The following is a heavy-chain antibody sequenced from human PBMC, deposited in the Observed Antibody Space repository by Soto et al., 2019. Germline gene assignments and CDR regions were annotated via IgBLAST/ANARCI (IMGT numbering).Heavy chain of an antibody. CDR1: GFTFSSYW. Sequence: EVQLVESGGGLVQPGGSLRLSCAASGFTFSSYWMYWVRQAPGKGLVWVSRINSDGSSTSYADSVKGRFIISRDNAKKPLVVQMNSLRAGGGAWEHCARAPDYYYYGMDVWGQGTTVTVSS. CDR2: INSDGSST. CDR3: ARAPDYYYYGMDV. J-gene: IGHJ6*02. V-gene: IGHV3-74*01.